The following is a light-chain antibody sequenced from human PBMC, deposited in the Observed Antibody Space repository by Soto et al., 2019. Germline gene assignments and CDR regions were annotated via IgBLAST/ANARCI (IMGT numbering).Light chain of an antibody. J-gene: IGKJ5*01. V-gene: IGKV3-11*01. CDR1: QSVSTY. CDR3: QQRSNWPPFT. CDR2: DAS. Sequence: EIVLTQSPATLSLSPGARAPLSCRASQSVSTYLAWYPQRPGQAPRLLIYDASNRATDIPARFSGSGSGTDFTLTISSLEPEDFAVYYCQQRSNWPPFTFGQGTRLEIK.